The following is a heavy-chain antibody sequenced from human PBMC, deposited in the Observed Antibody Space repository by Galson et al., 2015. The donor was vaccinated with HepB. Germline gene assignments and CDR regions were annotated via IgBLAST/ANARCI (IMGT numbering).Heavy chain of an antibody. J-gene: IGHJ5*02. V-gene: IGHV3-30*04. CDR1: GFTFSGSA. Sequence: SLRLSCAASGFTFSGSAMHWVRQAPGKGLEWVAVVSYDGSNKYYADSVKGRFTISRDNSKNTLYLQMNSLRAEDTAIYYCAKDGGRGYTYGPNWFDPWGQGTLVTVSS. CDR2: VSYDGSNK. D-gene: IGHD5-18*01. CDR3: AKDGGRGYTYGPNWFDP.